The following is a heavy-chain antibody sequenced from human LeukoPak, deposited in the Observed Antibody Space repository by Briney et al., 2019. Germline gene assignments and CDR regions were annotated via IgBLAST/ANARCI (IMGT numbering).Heavy chain of an antibody. J-gene: IGHJ4*02. CDR3: AGGGDFDY. V-gene: IGHV3-23*01. Sequence: GGSLRLSCTASGFTFSDYATNWFRQAPGKGLEWVSAISGSGGSTYYADSVKGRFTISRDNSKNTLFLQMDRLRAEDTAVYFCAGGGDFDYWGQGILVTVSA. CDR2: ISGSGGST. D-gene: IGHD3-16*01. CDR1: GFTFSDYA.